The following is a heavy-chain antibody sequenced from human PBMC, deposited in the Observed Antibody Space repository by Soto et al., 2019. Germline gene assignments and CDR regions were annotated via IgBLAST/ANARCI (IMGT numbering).Heavy chain of an antibody. D-gene: IGHD3-16*01. J-gene: IGHJ3*02. CDR3: ATWGSTDFDI. V-gene: IGHV4-4*02. CDR1: RGSMSSSDW. CDR2: TYHSGNT. Sequence: QLQESGPGLVEPSGTLSLTCAVSRGSMSSSDWWCWVRQAPGKGLEWIGDTYHSGNTNYNPSLKSRATLSVDNSKNHFSLTLTAVTAADTGVYYCATWGSTDFDIGGKGKMVTVSS.